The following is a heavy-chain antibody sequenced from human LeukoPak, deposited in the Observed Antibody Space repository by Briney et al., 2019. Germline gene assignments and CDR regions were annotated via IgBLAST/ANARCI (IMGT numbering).Heavy chain of an antibody. CDR2: VSSSGSTI. V-gene: IGHV3-11*04. J-gene: IGHJ4*02. D-gene: IGHD4-17*01. CDR3: ARSLRYGDYRQYYFDY. Sequence: PGGSLRLSCAASGFTFSDYYMSWIRQAPGKGLEWVSYVSSSGSTIYYADSVKGRFTISRDNAKNSLYLQMNSLRAEDTAVYYCARSLRYGDYRQYYFDYWGQGTLVTVSS. CDR1: GFTFSDYY.